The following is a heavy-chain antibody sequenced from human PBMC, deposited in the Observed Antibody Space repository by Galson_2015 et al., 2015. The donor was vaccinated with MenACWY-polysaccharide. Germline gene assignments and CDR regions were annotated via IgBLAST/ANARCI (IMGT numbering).Heavy chain of an antibody. CDR3: ARGHYGLDV. Sequence: SLRLSCAASGFSLGAWYMSWIRQAPGKGLEWLSYISKSGDSIYYGDSVKGRFAISRGNAKNSLYLQLNSLEVEDTAIYYCARGHYGLDVWGQGTTVTVSS. J-gene: IGHJ6*02. CDR2: ISKSGDSI. CDR1: GFSLGAWY. V-gene: IGHV3-11*01.